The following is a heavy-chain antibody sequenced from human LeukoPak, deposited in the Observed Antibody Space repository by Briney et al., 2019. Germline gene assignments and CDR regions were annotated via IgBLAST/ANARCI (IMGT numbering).Heavy chain of an antibody. CDR1: GFTFSSYE. J-gene: IGHJ6*02. CDR3: ARRATVTYHGMDV. V-gene: IGHV3-48*03. D-gene: IGHD4-17*01. CDR2: INYNGESI. Sequence: PGGSLRLSCAASGFTFSSYEMNWVRQAPGKGLEWLSYINYNGESIYYADSVKGRFTVSRDNARGSLYLQMNSLRGEDTAFYYCARRATVTYHGMDVWAKGPRSPSP.